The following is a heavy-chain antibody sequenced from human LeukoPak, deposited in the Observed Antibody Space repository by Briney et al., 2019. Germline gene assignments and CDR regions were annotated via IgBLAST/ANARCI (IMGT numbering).Heavy chain of an antibody. CDR1: GASVSSASY. D-gene: IGHD1-26*01. CDR3: ARSRAFNSGAFDP. Sequence: PETLSLTCTVSGASVSSASYWTWIRQPPGKGVEWIAHIYNGVNTNYNPSLKSRVTISVDTSKNQFSLRLNSVTAADTAVYYCARSRAFNSGAFDPWGQGSLVTVSS. V-gene: IGHV4-61*01. J-gene: IGHJ5*02. CDR2: IYNGVNT.